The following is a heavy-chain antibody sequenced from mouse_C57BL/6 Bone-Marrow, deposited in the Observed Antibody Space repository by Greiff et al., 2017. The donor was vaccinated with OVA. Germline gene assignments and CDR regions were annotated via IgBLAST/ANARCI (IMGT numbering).Heavy chain of an antibody. J-gene: IGHJ2*01. Sequence: EVKLVESGEGLVKPGGSLKLSCAASGFTFSSYAMSWFRQTPEKRLEWVAYISSGGDYIYYADTVKGRFTISRDNARNTLYLQMSRLKSEDTAMYYCTRVGTVVGNFDYWGQGTTLTVSS. CDR1: GFTFSSYA. D-gene: IGHD1-1*01. V-gene: IGHV5-9-1*02. CDR3: TRVGTVVGNFDY. CDR2: ISSGGDYI.